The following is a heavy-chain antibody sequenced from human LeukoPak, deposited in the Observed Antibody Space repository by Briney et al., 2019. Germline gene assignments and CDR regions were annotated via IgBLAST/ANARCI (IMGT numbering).Heavy chain of an antibody. D-gene: IGHD3-3*01. Sequence: PGGSLRLSCAASGFTFSGSAMHWVRQAPGKGLEWVGRIKSKTDGGTTDYAAPVKGRFTISRDDSKNTLYLQMNSLKTEDTAVYYCTTTYDFWSGYYTGGFDYWGQGTLVTVSS. CDR1: GFTFSGSA. CDR2: IKSKTDGGTT. CDR3: TTTYDFWSGYYTGGFDY. V-gene: IGHV3-15*01. J-gene: IGHJ4*02.